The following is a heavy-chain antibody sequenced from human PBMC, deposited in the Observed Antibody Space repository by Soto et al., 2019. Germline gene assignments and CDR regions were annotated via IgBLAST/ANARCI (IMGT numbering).Heavy chain of an antibody. CDR3: ARDGPGIAAAGNHNWFAP. J-gene: IGHJ5*02. V-gene: IGHV4-59*01. CDR2: IYYSGST. CDR1: AGATSTDS. Sequence: ETRSDARSGWAGATSTDSWSGSRHPPAKGLEWIGYIYYSGSTNYNPSLKSRVTISVDTSKNQFSLKLSSVTAADTAVYYCARDGPGIAAAGNHNWFAPWGQGTLVTVS. D-gene: IGHD6-13*01.